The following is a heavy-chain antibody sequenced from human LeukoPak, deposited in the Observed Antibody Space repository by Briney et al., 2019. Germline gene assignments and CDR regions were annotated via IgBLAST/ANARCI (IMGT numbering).Heavy chain of an antibody. V-gene: IGHV5-51*01. J-gene: IGHJ4*02. CDR3: ARAYYDILTGYYSIQYYFDY. D-gene: IGHD3-9*01. CDR1: GYSFTSYW. Sequence: GESLKISCKGSGYSFTSYWIGWVRQMPGKGLEWMGIIYPGDSGTRYSPSFQGQVTISADKSISTAYLQWSSLKASDTAMYYCARAYYDILTGYYSIQYYFDYWGQGTLVTVSS. CDR2: IYPGDSGT.